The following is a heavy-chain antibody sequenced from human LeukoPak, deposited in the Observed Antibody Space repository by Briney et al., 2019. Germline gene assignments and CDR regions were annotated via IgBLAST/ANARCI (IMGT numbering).Heavy chain of an antibody. CDR1: GYTLTELS. CDR3: ATDILTLSPIQTRGWFDP. V-gene: IGHV1-24*01. Sequence: ASVKVSCKVSGYTLTELSMHWVRQAPGKGLEWMGGFDPEDGGTIYAQKFQGRVTMTEDTSTDTAYMELSSLRSEDTAVYYCATDILTLSPIQTRGWFDPWGQGTLVTVSS. CDR2: FDPEDGGT. J-gene: IGHJ5*02. D-gene: IGHD2-2*01.